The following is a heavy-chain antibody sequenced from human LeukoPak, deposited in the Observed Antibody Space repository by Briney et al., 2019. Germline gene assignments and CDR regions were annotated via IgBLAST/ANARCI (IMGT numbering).Heavy chain of an antibody. D-gene: IGHD3-22*01. J-gene: IGHJ4*02. CDR3: ARGYYYDSSGYYPLDY. CDR1: GYTFTSYG. V-gene: IGHV1-18*01. CDR2: ISAYNGNT. Sequence: GASVKVSCKASGYTFTSYGISWVRQAPGQGLEWMGWISAYNGNTNYAQKLQGRVTMTTDTSTSTAYMELRSLRSEDTAVYYCARGYYYDSSGYYPLDYWGQGTLVTVSS.